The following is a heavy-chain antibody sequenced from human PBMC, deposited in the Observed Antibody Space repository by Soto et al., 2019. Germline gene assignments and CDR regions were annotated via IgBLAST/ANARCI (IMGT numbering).Heavy chain of an antibody. CDR1: GFTFSSYA. Sequence: EVQLLDSGGVLVQPGGSLRLSCAASGFTFSSYALSWVRQAPGTGLDGVSGISGDGATTYYTDSVKGRFTISRDSSTNTLYLQMNSLRAEDSAVYYCARDLTSSGRSTYLGYWGQGTLVTVSS. J-gene: IGHJ4*02. CDR2: ISGDGATT. V-gene: IGHV3-23*01. D-gene: IGHD6-19*01. CDR3: ARDLTSSGRSTYLGY.